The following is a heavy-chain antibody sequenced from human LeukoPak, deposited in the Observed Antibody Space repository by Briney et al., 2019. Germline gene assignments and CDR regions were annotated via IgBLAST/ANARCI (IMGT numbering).Heavy chain of an antibody. J-gene: IGHJ4*02. CDR1: GLTFSSYG. CDR2: ISYDGSNK. D-gene: IGHD2/OR15-2a*01. V-gene: IGHV3-30*18. Sequence: GGSLRLSCAASGLTFSSYGMHWVRQAPGKGLEWVAVISYDGSNKYYADSVKGRFTISRDNSKNALYLQMNSLRAEDTAVYYCAKTKLIISYFDYWGQGTLVTVSS. CDR3: AKTKLIISYFDY.